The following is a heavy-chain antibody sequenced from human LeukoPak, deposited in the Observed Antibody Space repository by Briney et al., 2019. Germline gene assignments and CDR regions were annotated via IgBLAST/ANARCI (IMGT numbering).Heavy chain of an antibody. D-gene: IGHD6-19*01. CDR1: GGTFSSYA. V-gene: IGHV1-69*05. J-gene: IGHJ6*03. Sequence: SVKVSCKASGGTFSSYAISWVRQAPGQGLEWMGGIIPIFGTANYAQKFQGRVTITRNTSIKTAYMELSSLRSEDTAVYYCARVSQWLVVYYYMDVWGKGTTVTVSS. CDR2: IIPIFGTA. CDR3: ARVSQWLVVYYYMDV.